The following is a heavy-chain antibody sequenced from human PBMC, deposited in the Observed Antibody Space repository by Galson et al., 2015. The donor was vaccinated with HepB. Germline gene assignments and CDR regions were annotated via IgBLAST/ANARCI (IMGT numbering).Heavy chain of an antibody. CDR1: GFTFSSYS. D-gene: IGHD6-19*01. V-gene: IGHV3-21*01. CDR3: ARDRTGRGSGWNWGPKSHYYYMDV. J-gene: IGHJ6*02. CDR2: ISDSIGFI. Sequence: SLRLSCAASGFTFSSYSMTWVRQAPGEGLEWVSSISDSIGFIYYADSVKGRFTISRDNGQNSLYLQMNSLRAEDTAVYYCARDRTGRGSGWNWGPKSHYYYMDVWGQGTTVTVSS.